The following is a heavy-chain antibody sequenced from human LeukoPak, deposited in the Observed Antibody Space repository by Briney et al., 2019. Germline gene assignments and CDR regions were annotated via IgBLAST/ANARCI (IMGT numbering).Heavy chain of an antibody. CDR1: GYTFTGYY. V-gene: IGHV1-2*02. D-gene: IGHD3-22*01. CDR2: INPNSGGT. J-gene: IGHJ5*02. Sequence: ASVKVSCKASGYTFTGYYMHWVRQAPGQGFEWMGWINPNSGGTNYAQKFQGRVTMTRDTSISTAYMELSRLRSDDTAVYYCARGPPTMIVPPSGWFDPWGQGTLVTVSS. CDR3: ARGPPTMIVPPSGWFDP.